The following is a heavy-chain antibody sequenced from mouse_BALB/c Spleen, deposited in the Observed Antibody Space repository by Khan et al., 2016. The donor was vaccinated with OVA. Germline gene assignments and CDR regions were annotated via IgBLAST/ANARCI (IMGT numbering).Heavy chain of an antibody. V-gene: IGHV3-2*02. D-gene: IGHD1-1*01. CDR3: ARGNYYGYYFDY. Sequence: EVQLVESGPGLVKPSQSLSLTSTVTGYSITSGYAWNWIRQFPGNKLEWMGYISYSGGTSYNPSLKSRISITRDTSKNQFFLQLNSVTTEDTATYYCARGNYYGYYFDYWGQGTTLTVSS. CDR2: ISYSGGT. CDR1: GYSITSGYA. J-gene: IGHJ2*01.